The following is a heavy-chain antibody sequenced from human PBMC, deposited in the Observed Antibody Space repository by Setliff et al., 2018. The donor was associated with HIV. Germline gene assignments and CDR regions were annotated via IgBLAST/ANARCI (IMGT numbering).Heavy chain of an antibody. CDR3: ARLGMRWDTAMGDAFDI. D-gene: IGHD5-18*01. CDR2: INAGNGNT. V-gene: IGHV1-3*01. Sequence: GASVKVSCKGSGYTFTSYPIHWVRQAPGQRLEWMGWINAGNGNTKYSQKFQGRVTITRDTSASTAYMELSSLTSEDTAVYYCARLGMRWDTAMGDAFDIWGQGTMVTVSS. J-gene: IGHJ3*02. CDR1: GYTFTSYP.